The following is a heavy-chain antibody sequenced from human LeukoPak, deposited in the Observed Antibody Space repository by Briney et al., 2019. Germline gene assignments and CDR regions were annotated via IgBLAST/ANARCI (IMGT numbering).Heavy chain of an antibody. CDR3: AKERIQLWIRLFDY. V-gene: IGHV3-23*01. J-gene: IGHJ4*02. Sequence: ETLSLTCIVSGGSISSRSYYWGWIRQPPGKGLEWVSAISGSGGSTYYADSVKGRFTISRDNSKNTLYLQMNSLRAEDTAVYYCAKERIQLWIRLFDYWGQGTLVTVSS. D-gene: IGHD5-18*01. CDR2: ISGSGGST. CDR1: GGSISSRSYY.